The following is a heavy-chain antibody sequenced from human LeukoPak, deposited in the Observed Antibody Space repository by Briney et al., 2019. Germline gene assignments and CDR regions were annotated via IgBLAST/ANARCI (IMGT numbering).Heavy chain of an antibody. CDR3: ERGRSWRSSSGYYYMDV. CDR1: GGSISSSSYY. Sequence: SETLSLTCTVSGGSISSSSYYWGWLRQPPGKGLEWIGRIYYSGTTNYNPSLKSRVTITVDTSKNQFSLKLSSVPAAVTAGYYCERGRSWRSSSGYYYMDVWGKGTTVTVSS. D-gene: IGHD6-6*01. J-gene: IGHJ6*03. CDR2: IYYSGTT. V-gene: IGHV4-39*07.